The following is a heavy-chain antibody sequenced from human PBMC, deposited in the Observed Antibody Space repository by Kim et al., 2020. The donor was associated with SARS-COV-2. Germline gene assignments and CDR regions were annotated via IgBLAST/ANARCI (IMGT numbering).Heavy chain of an antibody. CDR2: IWYDGSSK. V-gene: IGHV3-33*01. Sequence: GGSLRLSCVASGFNFRGSAIHWVRQAPGKGLEWVAMIWYDGSSKHYGDFVMGRVSISRDNSKNTVYLQMNSLSAEDTAVYYCVRDGITGTTGGAFDVWGQGTMVTVSS. J-gene: IGHJ3*01. CDR3: VRDGITGTTGGAFDV. CDR1: GFNFRGSA. D-gene: IGHD1-20*01.